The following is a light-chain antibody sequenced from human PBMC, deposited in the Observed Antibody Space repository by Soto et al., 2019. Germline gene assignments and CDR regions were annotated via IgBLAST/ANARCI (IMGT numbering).Light chain of an antibody. CDR1: SSDFGGYNY. V-gene: IGLV2-14*01. J-gene: IGLJ1*01. Sequence: QSVLNQPASVTGSPGRSITISCTRTSSDFGGYNYVSWYQQHPGKAPKLMIYDVSNRPSGVSNRFSGSKSGNTASLTISGLQAEDEADYYCSSYTSSSTLYVFGTGTKVTVL. CDR2: DVS. CDR3: SSYTSSSTLYV.